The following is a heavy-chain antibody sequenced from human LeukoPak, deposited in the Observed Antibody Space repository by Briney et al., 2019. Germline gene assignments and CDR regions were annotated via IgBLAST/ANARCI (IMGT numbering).Heavy chain of an antibody. CDR2: IGTAGDT. Sequence: GGSLRLSCAASGFTFSSYDMHWVRQATGKGLEWVSAIGTAGDTYYPGSVKGRFTISRENAKNSLYLQMNSLRAGDTAVYYCARAYGSGTNDAFDIWGQGQWSPSLQ. CDR1: GFTFSSYD. D-gene: IGHD3-10*01. J-gene: IGHJ3*02. CDR3: ARAYGSGTNDAFDI. V-gene: IGHV3-13*04.